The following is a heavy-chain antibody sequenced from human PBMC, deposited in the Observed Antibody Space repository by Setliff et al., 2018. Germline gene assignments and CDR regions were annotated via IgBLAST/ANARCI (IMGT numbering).Heavy chain of an antibody. V-gene: IGHV4-4*07. CDR3: ARKGISALSGAFDM. D-gene: IGHD1-26*01. Sequence: PSETLSLTCTVSGGSISNYYWSWIRQPAGKGLEWIGRIYTSGSTNYNPSLKSRVTMSVDTSKNQFSLKLSSVTAADTAVYYCARKGISALSGAFDMWGQGTMGTVSS. CDR2: IYTSGST. CDR1: GGSISNYY. J-gene: IGHJ3*02.